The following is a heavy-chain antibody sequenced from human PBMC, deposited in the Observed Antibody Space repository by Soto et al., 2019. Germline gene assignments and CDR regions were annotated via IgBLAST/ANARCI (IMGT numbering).Heavy chain of an antibody. CDR3: ARIKGPMGTIFGVGTVGKRNWFDP. Sequence: QLQLQESGPGLVKPSETLSLTCTVSGGSISSSSYYWGWIRQPPGKGLEWIGSIYYSGSTYYNPSLKSRVTISVDTSKNQFSLKLSSVTAADTAVYYCARIKGPMGTIFGVGTVGKRNWFDPWGQGTLVTVSS. CDR2: IYYSGST. V-gene: IGHV4-39*01. J-gene: IGHJ5*02. CDR1: GGSISSSSYY. D-gene: IGHD3-3*01.